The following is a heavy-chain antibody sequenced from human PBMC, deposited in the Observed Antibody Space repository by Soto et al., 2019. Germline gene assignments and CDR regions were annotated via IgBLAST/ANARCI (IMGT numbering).Heavy chain of an antibody. J-gene: IGHJ4*02. CDR1: GFTFSNAW. V-gene: IGHV3-15*01. Sequence: ESGGGLVKPGGSLRLSCAASGFTFSNAWMSWVRQAPGKGLEWVGRIKSKTDGGTTDYAAPVKGRFTISRDDSKNTLYLQMNSLKTEDTAVYYCTTVFTPTYLFPNFDYWGQGTLVTVSS. D-gene: IGHD3-10*01. CDR3: TTVFTPTYLFPNFDY. CDR2: IKSKTDGGTT.